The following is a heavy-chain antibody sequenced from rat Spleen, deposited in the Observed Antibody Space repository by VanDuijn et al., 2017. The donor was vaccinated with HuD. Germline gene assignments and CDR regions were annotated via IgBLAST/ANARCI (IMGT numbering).Heavy chain of an antibody. V-gene: IGHV5-27*01. CDR3: TTAWVLNY. CDR1: GFIFSDYY. D-gene: IGHD1-7*01. Sequence: EVQLVESGGGLVQPGRSLKLSCAASGFIFSDYYMAWVRQAPTKGLEWVASISTSGGSTYYRDSVKGRFTISRDNAKSTLYLQMDSLRSEDTATYYCTTAWVLNYWGQGVMVTVSS. J-gene: IGHJ2*01. CDR2: ISTSGGST.